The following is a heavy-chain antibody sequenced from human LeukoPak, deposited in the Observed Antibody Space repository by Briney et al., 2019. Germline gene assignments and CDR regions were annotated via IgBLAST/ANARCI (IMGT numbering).Heavy chain of an antibody. CDR3: ARVGLVRWYFDL. CDR1: GGSINNHY. J-gene: IGHJ2*01. D-gene: IGHD6-19*01. Sequence: YPSETLSLTCTVSGGSINNHYWTWIRQPPGKGLEWVGYIYYHGSTNYNPSLKSRVTISIETSRNQFSLKLASVTAAGTAVYYCARVGLVRWYFDLWGRGTLVTVSS. CDR2: IYYHGST. V-gene: IGHV4-59*11.